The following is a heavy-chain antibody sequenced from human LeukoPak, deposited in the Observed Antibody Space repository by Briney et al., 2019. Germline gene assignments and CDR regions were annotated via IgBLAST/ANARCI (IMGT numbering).Heavy chain of an antibody. CDR2: ISSSSSYI. Sequence: GGSLRLSCAASGFTFSSYSMNWVRQAPGKGLEWVSSISSSSSYIYYADSVKGRFTISRDNSKNTLYLQMNSLRAEDTAVYYCAKYGSGMYWGQGTLVTVSS. CDR1: GFTFSSYS. V-gene: IGHV3-21*01. J-gene: IGHJ4*02. CDR3: AKYGSGMY. D-gene: IGHD3-10*01.